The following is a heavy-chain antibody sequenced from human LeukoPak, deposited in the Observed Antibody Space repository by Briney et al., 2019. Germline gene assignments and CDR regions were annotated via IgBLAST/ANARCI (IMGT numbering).Heavy chain of an antibody. CDR2: ISGSGGDT. CDR1: KFNFNNYG. V-gene: IGHV3-23*01. D-gene: IGHD4-17*01. J-gene: IGHJ3*02. CDR3: AKDPNGDYIGTFDI. Sequence: GGSLRLSCATSKFNFNNYGLTWVRQAPGKGLEWVSSISGSGGDTQYAASVQGRFTISRDNSKNTLYLQMNSLRAEDTAVYYCAKDPNGDYIGTFDIWGQGTMVTVSS.